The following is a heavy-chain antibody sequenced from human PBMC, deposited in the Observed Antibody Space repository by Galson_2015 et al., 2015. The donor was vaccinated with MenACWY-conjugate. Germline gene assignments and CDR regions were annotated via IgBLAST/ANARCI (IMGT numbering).Heavy chain of an antibody. Sequence: QSGAEVKKPGESLKISCKTTGYSFTTYWIAWVRQMPGTGLEWMGLISPGDSNTRYSPSFQGQVTISADKSLSTAYLQWSSLKASDTAMYYCARHPPGGRGMDVWGQGTTVTVSS. CDR3: ARHPPGGRGMDV. D-gene: IGHD1-26*01. CDR1: GYSFTTYW. V-gene: IGHV5-51*01. J-gene: IGHJ6*02. CDR2: ISPGDSNT.